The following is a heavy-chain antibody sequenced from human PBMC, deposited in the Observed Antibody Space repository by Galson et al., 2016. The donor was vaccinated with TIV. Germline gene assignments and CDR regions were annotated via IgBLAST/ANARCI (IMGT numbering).Heavy chain of an antibody. CDR1: GGAISSGDHY. Sequence: TLSLTCTVSGGAISSGDHYWAWVRQPPGKGLECIGYVHYSGNTDYNPSLRSRRTISVDTSKNQFYLNLRSVTAADTAMYFCARTTWFGELAFDSWGQGTLVTVSS. J-gene: IGHJ4*02. CDR2: VHYSGNT. D-gene: IGHD3-10*01. V-gene: IGHV4-30-4*08. CDR3: ARTTWFGELAFDS.